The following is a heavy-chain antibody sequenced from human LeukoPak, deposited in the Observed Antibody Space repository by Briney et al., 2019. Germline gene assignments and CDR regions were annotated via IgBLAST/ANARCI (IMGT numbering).Heavy chain of an antibody. CDR2: MNPNSGNT. V-gene: IGHV1-8*03. CDR3: ASSGGGDCYSCGYFDY. D-gene: IGHD2-21*02. CDR1: GYTFTSYD. Sequence: ASVKVSCKASGYTFTSYDINWVRQATGQGLEWMGWMNPNSGNTGYAQKFQGRVTITRNTSISTACMELSSLRSEDTAVYYCASSGGGDCYSCGYFDYWGQGTLVTVSS. J-gene: IGHJ4*02.